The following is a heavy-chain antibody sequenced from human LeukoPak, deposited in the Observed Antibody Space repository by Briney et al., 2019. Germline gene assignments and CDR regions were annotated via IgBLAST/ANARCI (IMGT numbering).Heavy chain of an antibody. Sequence: GGSLRLSCVASGFPFSSYWMTWVRQAPGKGLEWVANIKQDGSKKSYVDSVKGRFTISRDNSKNTLYLQMNSLRAEDTAVYYCARPLVSGHYYYYGMDVWGQGTTVTVSS. CDR1: GFPFSSYW. D-gene: IGHD1-26*01. V-gene: IGHV3-7*01. J-gene: IGHJ6*02. CDR2: IKQDGSKK. CDR3: ARPLVSGHYYYYGMDV.